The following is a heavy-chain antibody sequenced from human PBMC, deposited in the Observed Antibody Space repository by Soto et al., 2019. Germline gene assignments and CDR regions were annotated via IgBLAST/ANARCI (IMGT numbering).Heavy chain of an antibody. J-gene: IGHJ6*02. D-gene: IGHD3-3*01. Sequence: QVQLVESGGGVVQPGRSLRLSCAASGFTFSSYAMHWVRQAPGKGLEWVAVISYDGSNKYYADSVKGRFTISRDNSKNTLYLQMNSLRAEETAVYYCARDPLPYTIFGVATYYYYGMDVWGQGTTVTVSS. V-gene: IGHV3-30-3*01. CDR3: ARDPLPYTIFGVATYYYYGMDV. CDR2: ISYDGSNK. CDR1: GFTFSSYA.